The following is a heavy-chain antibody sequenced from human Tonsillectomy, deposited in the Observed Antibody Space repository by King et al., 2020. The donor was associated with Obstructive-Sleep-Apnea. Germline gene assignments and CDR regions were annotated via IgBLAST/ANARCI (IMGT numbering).Heavy chain of an antibody. D-gene: IGHD6-13*01. Sequence: VQLQQWGSGLLKPSETLSLTCAVFGGCCSDYYWSWIRQPPGKGLEWIGEINHSGSTNYNPSLKSRVTISIDMSKNRFSLKLNSVTAADTAVYYCARGSGAAAVNWFDPWGQGTLVTVSS. J-gene: IGHJ5*02. V-gene: IGHV4-34*01. CDR3: ARGSGAAAVNWFDP. CDR2: INHSGST. CDR1: GGCCSDYY.